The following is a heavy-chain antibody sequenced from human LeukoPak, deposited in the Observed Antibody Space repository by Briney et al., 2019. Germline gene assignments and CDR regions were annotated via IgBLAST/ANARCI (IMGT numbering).Heavy chain of an antibody. CDR3: ARGGFREFDS. V-gene: IGHV4-59*01. J-gene: IGHJ4*02. Sequence: SETLSLTCTVSGGSISRFYWSWIRQPPGKGLEWIGYIYYSGSTNYNPSLKSRVTISVDTSKNQFSLKLSSVTAADTAVYYCARGGFREFDSWGQGTLVIVSS. CDR1: GGSISRFY. CDR2: IYYSGST. D-gene: IGHD3-10*01.